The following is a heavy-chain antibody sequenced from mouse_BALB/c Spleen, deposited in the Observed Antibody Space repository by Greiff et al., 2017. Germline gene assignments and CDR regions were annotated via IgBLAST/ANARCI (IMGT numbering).Heavy chain of an antibody. Sequence: EVHLVESGGGLVKPGGSLKLSCAASGFTFSSYAMSWVRQSPEKRLEWVAEISSGGSYTYYPDTVTGRFTISRDNAKNTLYLEMSSLRYEDTAMYYCARISGLRLLYYFDYWGQGTTLTVSS. D-gene: IGHD1-2*01. CDR1: GFTFSSYA. J-gene: IGHJ2*01. CDR3: ARISGLRLLYYFDY. V-gene: IGHV5-9-4*01. CDR2: ISSGGSYT.